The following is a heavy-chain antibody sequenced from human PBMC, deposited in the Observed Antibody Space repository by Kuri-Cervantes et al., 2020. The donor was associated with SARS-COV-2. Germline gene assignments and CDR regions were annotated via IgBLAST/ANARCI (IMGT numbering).Heavy chain of an antibody. J-gene: IGHJ4*02. V-gene: IGHV4-4*09. Sequence: GSLRLSCTVSGASISSHYWSWIRQPAGKGLEWIGYMYTTGRTRYNPSLQSRVTISAGTSNKQFSLNLTSVTAADTAVYYCARGRDWGELDYWGQGTLVTVSS. CDR3: ARGRDWGELDY. D-gene: IGHD7-27*01. CDR2: MYTTGRT. CDR1: GASISSHY.